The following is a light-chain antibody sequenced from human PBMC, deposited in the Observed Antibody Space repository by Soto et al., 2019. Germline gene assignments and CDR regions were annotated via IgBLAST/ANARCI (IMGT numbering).Light chain of an antibody. V-gene: IGLV1-51*01. Sequence: QSVLTQPPSMSAAPGQMVAISCSRTSSNIGDNSVSWYQHFPGTAPKVLIYDNNRRPSGIPDRFSGSKSGTSATLTIIGLQTGDEADYYCATWDSALSAGVFGGGTKVTVL. CDR1: SSNIGDNS. CDR3: ATWDSALSAGV. J-gene: IGLJ3*02. CDR2: DNN.